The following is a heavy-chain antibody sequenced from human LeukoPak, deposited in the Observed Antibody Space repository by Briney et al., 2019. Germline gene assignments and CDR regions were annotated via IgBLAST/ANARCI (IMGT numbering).Heavy chain of an antibody. J-gene: IGHJ5*02. CDR3: ARDRHGSGSAHSFDP. CDR1: GASITTYY. V-gene: IGHV4-59*01. CDR2: IYHSGST. Sequence: SETLSLTCTVSGASITTYYWTWIRQPPGKGLEWIGYIYHSGSTNYNPSLKSRVTISVDTSKNQFSLKVSSVTAADTAVYYCARDRHGSGSAHSFDPWGQGILVTVSS. D-gene: IGHD3-10*01.